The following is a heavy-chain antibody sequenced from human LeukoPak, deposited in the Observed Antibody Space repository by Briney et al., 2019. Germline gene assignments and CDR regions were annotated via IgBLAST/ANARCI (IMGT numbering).Heavy chain of an antibody. D-gene: IGHD5-12*01. V-gene: IGHV3-7*01. CDR1: GFTFSTYW. CDR3: ARDTGYKVAFDI. CDR2: IKEDGSDK. Sequence: GGFLRLSCAASGFTFSTYWMSWVRLAPGKGLEWVANIKEDGSDKYYVDSVKGRFTISRDNAKNSLYLQMNSLRAEDTALYYCARDTGYKVAFDIWGQGTMVTVSS. J-gene: IGHJ3*02.